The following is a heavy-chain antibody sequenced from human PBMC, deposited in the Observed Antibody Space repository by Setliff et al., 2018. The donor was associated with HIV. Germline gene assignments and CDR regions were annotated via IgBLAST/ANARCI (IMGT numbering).Heavy chain of an antibody. CDR2: ITKDGGKT. V-gene: IGHV3-20*04. D-gene: IGHD2-2*01. Sequence: PGGSLRLSCAASGFTFDDYAMNWVRQVPGKGLEWISYITKDGGKTHFSDSVKGRFTISRDNAKNSLYLQMNSLRAEDTAIYYCTRALNLPGGEDFDTWGRGTLVTVSS. CDR3: TRALNLPGGEDFDT. CDR1: GFTFDDYA. J-gene: IGHJ3*02.